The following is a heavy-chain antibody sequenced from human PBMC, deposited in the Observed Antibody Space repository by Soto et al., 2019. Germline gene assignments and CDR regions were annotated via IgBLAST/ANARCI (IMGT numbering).Heavy chain of an antibody. CDR2: INPATGAA. J-gene: IGHJ3*02. Sequence: QLHLVQSGAVVKKPGASVTVSCSASGYPVTAYYMHWVRQAPGRGLEWMGGINPATGAAKYTQTFQGRVTMTRDTSTSTVFRELGGLTSEDTAVFYGAGGGGVGVAGSAAFDMWGQGTLVTVSS. CDR3: AGGGGVGVAGSAAFDM. D-gene: IGHD3-3*01. V-gene: IGHV1-2*02. CDR1: GYPVTAYY.